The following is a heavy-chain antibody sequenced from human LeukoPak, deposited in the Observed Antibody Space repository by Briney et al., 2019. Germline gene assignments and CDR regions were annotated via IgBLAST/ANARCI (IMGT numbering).Heavy chain of an antibody. CDR3: ARGRGDRGFYYYYVDV. CDR1: VVSMDSVSTYY. D-gene: IGHD2-21*02. V-gene: IGHV4-59*01. CDR2: MSYSGTT. Sequence: PSETLSLTCTVSVVSMDSVSTYYWSWFRQPPGMGLQWIGYMSYSGTTNYNPSLNSRVTISEDTSKKRFSLNLNSVTTADTAMYYCARGRGDRGFYYYYVDVWGKGTTVTVSS. J-gene: IGHJ6*03.